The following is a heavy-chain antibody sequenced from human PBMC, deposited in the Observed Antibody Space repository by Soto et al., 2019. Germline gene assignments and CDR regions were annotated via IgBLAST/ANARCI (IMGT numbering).Heavy chain of an antibody. D-gene: IGHD3-3*01. CDR3: ARDHSYDFWSGPMDV. V-gene: IGHV1-46*01. Sequence: ASVKVSCKGAGYTFSNYYMHWVRQAPGQGLEWMGIINPSGDSTSYAQEFQGRVTMTRETSTSTLYMELSSLRSEDTAVYYCARDHSYDFWSGPMDVWGQGTTVTVSS. J-gene: IGHJ6*02. CDR1: GYTFSNYY. CDR2: INPSGDST.